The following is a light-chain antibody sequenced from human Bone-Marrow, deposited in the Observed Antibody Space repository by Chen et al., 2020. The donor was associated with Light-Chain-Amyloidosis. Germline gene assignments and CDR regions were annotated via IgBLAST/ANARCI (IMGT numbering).Light chain of an antibody. J-gene: IGLJ2*01. CDR2: RDT. V-gene: IGLV3-25*03. Sequence: SYELTQPPSVSVSPGQTARITCSGDDLPTKYAYWYQQKPGQAPVLVIHRDTERPSGISERFSGYSTGTTATLTISGVQAEAEADYPCQSADSSGTYEVIFGGGTKLTVL. CDR3: QSADSSGTYEVI. CDR1: DLPTKY.